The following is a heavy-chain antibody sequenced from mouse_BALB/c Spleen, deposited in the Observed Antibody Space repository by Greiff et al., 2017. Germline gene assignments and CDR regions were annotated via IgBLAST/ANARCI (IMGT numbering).Heavy chain of an antibody. CDR1: GFSLTGYG. V-gene: IGHV2-6-7*01. CDR3: ARYYRYDGYFDY. D-gene: IGHD2-14*01. Sequence: QVQLQQSGPGLVAPSQSLSITCTVSGFSLTGYGVNWVRQPPGKGLEWLGMIWGDGSTDYNSALKSRLSISKDNSKSQVFLKMNSLQTDDTARYYCARYYRYDGYFDYWGQGTTLTVSS. CDR2: IWGDGST. J-gene: IGHJ2*01.